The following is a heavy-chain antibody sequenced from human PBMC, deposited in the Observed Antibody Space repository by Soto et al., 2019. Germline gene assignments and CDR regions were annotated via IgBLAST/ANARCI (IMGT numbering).Heavy chain of an antibody. CDR1: GFTFSSYS. CDR3: ASSGGLITMVRGWVMQLETYYYYGMDV. D-gene: IGHD3-10*01. J-gene: IGHJ6*02. CDR2: ISSSSSYI. Sequence: EVQLVESGGGLVKPGGSLRLSCAASGFTFSSYSMNWVRQAPGKGLEWVSSISSSSSYIYYADSVKGRFTISRDNAKNSLYRQMNSLRAEDTAVYYCASSGGLITMVRGWVMQLETYYYYGMDVWGQGTTVTVSS. V-gene: IGHV3-21*01.